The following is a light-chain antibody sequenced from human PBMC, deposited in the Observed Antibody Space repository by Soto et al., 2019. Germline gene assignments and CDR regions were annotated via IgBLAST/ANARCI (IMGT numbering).Light chain of an antibody. CDR1: SSDVGGYNY. J-gene: IGLJ1*01. CDR2: DVS. CDR3: SSYTSSSTYV. V-gene: IGLV2-14*01. Sequence: QSVLNQPASVSGSPGQSITISCTGTSSDVGGYNYVSWYQQHPGKAPKLMIYDVSNRPSGVSNRFSGSKSGNTASLTISGLQAEDEADYYCSSYTSSSTYVFGTGTKATVL.